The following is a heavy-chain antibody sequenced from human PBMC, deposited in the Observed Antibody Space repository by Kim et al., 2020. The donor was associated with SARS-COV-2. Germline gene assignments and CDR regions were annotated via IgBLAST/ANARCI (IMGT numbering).Heavy chain of an antibody. CDR2: IHTSGTT. J-gene: IGHJ4*02. D-gene: IGHD5-18*01. Sequence: SETLSLTCSVSGGSIRSYYWSWIRQPAGKGLEWIGRIHTSGTTDYNPSLKSRVTMSVDTSKNQFYLKLSSVTAADTAVYYCARGPTLGTTMGLHSWGQGILVTVSS. CDR1: GGSIRSYY. V-gene: IGHV4-4*07. CDR3: ARGPTLGTTMGLHS.